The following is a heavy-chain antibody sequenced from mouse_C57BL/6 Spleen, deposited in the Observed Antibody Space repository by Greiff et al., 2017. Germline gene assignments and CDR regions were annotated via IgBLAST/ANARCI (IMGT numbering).Heavy chain of an antibody. J-gene: IGHJ3*01. Sequence: VQLQQSGAELVMPGASVKLSCKASGYTFTSYWMHWVKQRPGQGLEWIGEIDPSDSYTNYNQKFKGKSTLTVDKSSSTAYMQLSSLTSEDSAVYYCARAYGSSNLFAYWGQGTLVTVSA. CDR2: IDPSDSYT. V-gene: IGHV1-69*01. CDR1: GYTFTSYW. D-gene: IGHD1-1*01. CDR3: ARAYGSSNLFAY.